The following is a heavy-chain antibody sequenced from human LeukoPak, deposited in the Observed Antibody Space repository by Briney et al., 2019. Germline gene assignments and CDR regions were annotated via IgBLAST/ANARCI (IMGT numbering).Heavy chain of an antibody. Sequence: PGGSLRLSCAASGFTVSSNYMSWVRQAPGKGLEWVSVIYSGGSTYYADSVKGRFTISSDNSKNTLYLQMNSLRAEDTAVYYCASNLGIDSSVSYWGQGTLVTVSS. V-gene: IGHV3-53*01. CDR3: ASNLGIDSSVSY. D-gene: IGHD3-22*01. CDR2: IYSGGST. J-gene: IGHJ4*02. CDR1: GFTVSSNY.